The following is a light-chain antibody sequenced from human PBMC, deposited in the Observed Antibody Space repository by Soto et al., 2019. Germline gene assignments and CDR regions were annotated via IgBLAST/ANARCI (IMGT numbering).Light chain of an antibody. CDR1: SSDVGYNY. Sequence: QSALTQPASVSGSPGQSITISCTGTSSDVGYNYVSWYQQHPGKAPKLMIYDVSNRPSGVSNRFSGSKSGNTASLTISGLQAEDEADYYCNSYTGSSTPYVFGTGTKLTVL. CDR2: DVS. J-gene: IGLJ1*01. V-gene: IGLV2-14*03. CDR3: NSYTGSSTPYV.